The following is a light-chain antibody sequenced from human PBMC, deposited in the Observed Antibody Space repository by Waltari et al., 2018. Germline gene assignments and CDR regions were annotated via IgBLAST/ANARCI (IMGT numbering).Light chain of an antibody. Sequence: ELVMTQSPDTLSVSPGERATHFCRASQNMCNNLAWDQQKPGQAPRLLIYGASSTAIGITDRFSGSGSGTEVTLTISSLQAEDFAVYLCHEYNSWPPYTFGQGTKVEIK. V-gene: IGKV3-15*01. CDR3: HEYNSWPPYT. CDR2: GAS. CDR1: QNMCNN. J-gene: IGKJ2*01.